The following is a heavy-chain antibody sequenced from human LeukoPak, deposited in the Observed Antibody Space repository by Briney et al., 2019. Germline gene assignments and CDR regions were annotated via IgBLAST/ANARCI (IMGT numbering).Heavy chain of an antibody. J-gene: IGHJ5*02. CDR3: ARDSYDYVWGSYFWFDP. Sequence: PSETLSHTCTVSGGSVNSGSYYWSRIRQPPGKGLEWIATIYYSGSTYYNPSLKSRVTISVDTSKNQFSLKLTSVTAADTAMYYCARDSYDYVWGSYFWFDPWGQGTLVTVSS. CDR2: IYYSGST. CDR1: GGSVNSGSYY. D-gene: IGHD3-16*01. V-gene: IGHV4-39*07.